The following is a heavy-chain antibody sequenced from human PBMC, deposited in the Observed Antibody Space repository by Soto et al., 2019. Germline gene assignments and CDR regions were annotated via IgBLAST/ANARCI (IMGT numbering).Heavy chain of an antibody. CDR1: GFTFSSYA. J-gene: IGHJ6*02. CDR3: AKVPQYNRGSDYYYYYGMDV. V-gene: IGHV3-23*01. CDR2: ISGSGGST. D-gene: IGHD1-1*01. Sequence: GGSLRLSCAASGFTFSSYAMSWVRQAPGKGLEWVSAISGSGGSTYYADSVKGRFTISRDNSKNTLYLQMNSLRAEDTAVYYCAKVPQYNRGSDYYYYYGMDVWGQGTTVTVSS.